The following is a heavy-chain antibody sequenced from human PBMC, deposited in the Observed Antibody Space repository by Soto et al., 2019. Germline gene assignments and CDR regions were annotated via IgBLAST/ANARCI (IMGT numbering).Heavy chain of an antibody. CDR1: GGSFSGYY. Sequence: LSLTCAVYGGSFSGYYWSWIRQPPGKGLEWIGEINHSGSTNYNPSLKSRVTISVDTSKNQFSLKLSSVTAADTAVYYCAGRPAVAAIGFDYWGQGTLVTVSS. V-gene: IGHV4-34*01. J-gene: IGHJ4*02. CDR2: INHSGST. CDR3: AGRPAVAAIGFDY. D-gene: IGHD2-15*01.